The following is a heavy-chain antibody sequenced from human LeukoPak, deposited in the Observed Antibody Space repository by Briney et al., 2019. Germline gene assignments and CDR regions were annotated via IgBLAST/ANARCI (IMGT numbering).Heavy chain of an antibody. J-gene: IGHJ5*02. Sequence: SQTLSLTCTVSGGSISSGDYYWSWIRQPRGKGLEWIGYIYYSGSTYYNPSLKSRVTISIQTSKNQFSLKLTSVTAADTAVYYCAGDYGDLLTGIRFDTWGQGTLVTVSS. CDR3: AGDYGDLLTGIRFDT. V-gene: IGHV4-30-4*01. CDR2: IYYSGST. D-gene: IGHD4-17*01. CDR1: GGSISSGDYY.